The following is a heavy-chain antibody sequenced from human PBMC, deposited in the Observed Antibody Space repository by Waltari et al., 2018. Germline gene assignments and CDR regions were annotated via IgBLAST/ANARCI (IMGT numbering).Heavy chain of an antibody. Sequence: EVQLVESGGVVVQPGGSLRLSCAASGFTFDDYTMHWVRQAPGKGLEWVSLISGDGGSTYYADAVKGRFTISSDNSKNTLYLQMNSLRAEDTAVYYCASEGYSGYDFEAFDIWGQGTMVTVSS. CDR2: ISGDGGST. CDR1: GFTFDDYT. J-gene: IGHJ3*02. CDR3: ASEGYSGYDFEAFDI. V-gene: IGHV3-43*01. D-gene: IGHD5-12*01.